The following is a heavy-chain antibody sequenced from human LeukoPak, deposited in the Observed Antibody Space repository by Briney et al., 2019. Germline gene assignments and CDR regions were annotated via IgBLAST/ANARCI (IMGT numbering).Heavy chain of an antibody. Sequence: SETLSLTCTVSGGSFSNDYWSWIRQPPGKGLEWIGYIYHNGKTNYNPSLRSRLTISLDTSKTQFSLDLNSMTAADTAIYYCARASEGIGFFDYWGQGILVTVSS. V-gene: IGHV4-59*01. J-gene: IGHJ4*02. CDR2: IYHNGKT. CDR3: ARASEGIGFFDY. D-gene: IGHD2-2*03. CDR1: GGSFSNDY.